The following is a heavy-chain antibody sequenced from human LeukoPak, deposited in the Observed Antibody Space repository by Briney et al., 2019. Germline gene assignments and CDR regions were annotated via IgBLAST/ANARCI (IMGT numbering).Heavy chain of an antibody. CDR1: GFTFSSNW. Sequence: GGSLRLSCAASGFTFSSNWMSWVRQAPGKGLEWVANIKEDGSEKYYVDSVKGRFTISRDNTKNSLYLQMNSLRAEDTAVYYCARAGRKSRGVDLVRKKETGYYYYMDVWGKGTTVTVSS. J-gene: IGHJ6*03. D-gene: IGHD3-10*02. CDR3: ARAGRKSRGVDLVRKKETGYYYYMDV. CDR2: IKEDGSEK. V-gene: IGHV3-7*01.